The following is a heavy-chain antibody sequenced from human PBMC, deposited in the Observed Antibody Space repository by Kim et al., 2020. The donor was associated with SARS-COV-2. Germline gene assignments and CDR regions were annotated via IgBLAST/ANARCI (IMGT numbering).Heavy chain of an antibody. CDR2: K. J-gene: IGHJ4*02. CDR3: ARDKGRTSSDY. V-gene: IGHV3-33*01. Sequence: KAYGAAVKGRFTLSRDNSKNTLYLQMDSLGAEYTAVYYCARDKGRTSSDYWGQGTLVTVSS.